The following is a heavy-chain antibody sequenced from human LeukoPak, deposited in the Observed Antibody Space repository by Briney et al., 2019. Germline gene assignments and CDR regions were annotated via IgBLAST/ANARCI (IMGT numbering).Heavy chain of an antibody. CDR1: GFTFSSYW. J-gene: IGHJ3*02. Sequence: PGGSLRLSCAASGFTFSSYWMSWVRQAPGKGLEWVAFIRYDGSNKYYADSVKGRFTISRDNSKNTLYLQMNSLRAEDTAVYYCANTRMEQQPWGEVDAFDIWGQGTMVTVSS. CDR2: IRYDGSNK. V-gene: IGHV3-30*02. CDR3: ANTRMEQQPWGEVDAFDI. D-gene: IGHD6-13*01.